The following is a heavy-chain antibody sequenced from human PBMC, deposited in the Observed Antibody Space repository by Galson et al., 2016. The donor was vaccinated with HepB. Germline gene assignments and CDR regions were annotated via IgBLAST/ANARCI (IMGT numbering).Heavy chain of an antibody. CDR1: GFTFSSYS. CDR3: ARGRGNYYYFDY. D-gene: IGHD1-26*01. V-gene: IGHV3-21*01. CDR2: ISSSSGSYI. J-gene: IGHJ4*02. Sequence: SLRLSCAASGFTFSSYSMNWVRQAPGRGLEWVSSISSSSGSYIYYADSVKGRFTISRDNAKNSLYLQMNSLRAEDTAVYYFARGRGNYYYFDYWGQGTQVTVSS.